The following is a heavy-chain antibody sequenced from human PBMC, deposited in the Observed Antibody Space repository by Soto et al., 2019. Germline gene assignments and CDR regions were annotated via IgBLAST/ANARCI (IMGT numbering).Heavy chain of an antibody. J-gene: IGHJ4*02. CDR2: IYWDDEK. Sequence: QITLKESGPTLVKPTQTLTLTCTFSGFSLSTSSGVGVGWIRQPPGKALEWLAFIYWDDEKRYSPPLKSRLTVTKDTSKNQVVLIVTNMHPVDTATYYCAHILGVGGYYEGFDYWGQGALVTVSS. D-gene: IGHD1-26*01. CDR3: AHILGVGGYYEGFDY. CDR1: GFSLSTSSGVG. V-gene: IGHV2-5*02.